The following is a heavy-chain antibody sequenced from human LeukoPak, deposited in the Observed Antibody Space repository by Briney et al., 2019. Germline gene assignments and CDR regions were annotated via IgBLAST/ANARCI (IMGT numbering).Heavy chain of an antibody. Sequence: GGSLRLSCVASGFTFTSYAMSWVRQAPGKGLEWVSVFSGTGTDAYYADSVKGRFTASRDNSRNTLYLQMNSLGAEDTAVYFCARARGYFDCWGHGTVVTVSS. CDR1: GFTFTSYA. V-gene: IGHV3-23*01. CDR2: FSGTGTDA. J-gene: IGHJ4*01. CDR3: ARARGYFDC. D-gene: IGHD3-10*01.